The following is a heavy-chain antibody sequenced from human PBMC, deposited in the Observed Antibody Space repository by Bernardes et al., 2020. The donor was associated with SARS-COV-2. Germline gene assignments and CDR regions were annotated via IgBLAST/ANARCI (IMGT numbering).Heavy chain of an antibody. CDR1: GCSISCYY. J-gene: IGHJ6*03. V-gene: IGHV4-4*07. CDR2: IYTSGST. Sequence: SETLSLTCIVSGCSISCYYWSWIRQPAGKGLEWIGRIYTSGSTNYNPSLKIRVPMSVDTSKNQFSLKLSSVTAADTAVYYCVRGPNYYYYYMFVWVKGNTVTVSS. CDR3: VRGPNYYYYYMFV.